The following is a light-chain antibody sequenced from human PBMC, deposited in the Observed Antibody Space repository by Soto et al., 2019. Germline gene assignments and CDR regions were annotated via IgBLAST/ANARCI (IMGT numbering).Light chain of an antibody. J-gene: IGKJ1*01. V-gene: IGKV1-5*03. CDR3: QQYNTDSGT. CDR2: KAS. CDR1: QSLNSW. Sequence: DIQMTQSPSTLSASVGDRVTITCRASQSLNSWLAWYQQKPGKAPKLLIYKASTLESGVPSRFSGSGSATEFTLTISRLQPDDFATYYCQQYNTDSGTFGQGTKVEIK.